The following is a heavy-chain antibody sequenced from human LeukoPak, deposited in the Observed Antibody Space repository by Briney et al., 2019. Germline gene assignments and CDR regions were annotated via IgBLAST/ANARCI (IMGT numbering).Heavy chain of an antibody. CDR2: IYYSGST. D-gene: IGHD3-10*01. CDR1: GGSISSSPYY. CDR3: ARGIRGVINYAVDV. V-gene: IGHV4-39*01. Sequence: SETLSLTCTVSGGSISSSPYYWGWIRQPPGKDLEWIGSIYYSGSTYYNPSLKSRVTISVDTSKNQFSLKLSSVTAADTAVYYCARGIRGVINYAVDVWGQGTTVTVSS. J-gene: IGHJ6*02.